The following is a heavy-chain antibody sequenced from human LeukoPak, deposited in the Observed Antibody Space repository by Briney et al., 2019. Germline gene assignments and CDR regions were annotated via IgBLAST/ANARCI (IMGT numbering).Heavy chain of an antibody. J-gene: IGHJ5*02. CDR1: GFTFSSYA. CDR3: AKALQLWFSWFDP. CDR2: ISGGGGST. D-gene: IGHD5-18*01. Sequence: PGGSLRLSCAASGFTFSSYAMSWVRQAPGKGLEWVSVISGGGGSTDYADSVKGRFTISRDNSKNTLYLQMNSLRAEDTAVYYCAKALQLWFSWFDPWGQGTLVTVSS. V-gene: IGHV3-23*01.